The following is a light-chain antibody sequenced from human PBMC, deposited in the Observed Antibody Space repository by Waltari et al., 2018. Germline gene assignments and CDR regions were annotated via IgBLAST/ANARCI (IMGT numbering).Light chain of an antibody. J-gene: IGKJ4*01. Sequence: DIVMTQSPDSLAVSLVERATINCNSSQSVLYSANNKNYLAWYQQKSGQPPKLLIYWASTRASGVPDRFSGSGSGTDFTLTISNLQPEDVAVYYCQQYDASPLTFGGGTKVEI. V-gene: IGKV4-1*01. CDR3: QQYDASPLT. CDR1: QSVLYSANNKNY. CDR2: WAS.